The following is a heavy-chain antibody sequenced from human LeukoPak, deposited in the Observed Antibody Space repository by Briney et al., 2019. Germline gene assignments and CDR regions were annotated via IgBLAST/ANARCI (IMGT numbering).Heavy chain of an antibody. CDR1: GGSFSGYY. CDR2: INHSGST. CDR3: ARGQGLFYYGDYSCWFDP. J-gene: IGHJ5*02. V-gene: IGHV4-34*01. D-gene: IGHD4-17*01. Sequence: SQTLSLTCAVYGGSFSGYYLSWIRQPPGKGLEWIGEINHSGSTNYNPSLKSRVTISVDTSKNQFSLKLSSVTAADTAVYYCARGQGLFYYGDYSCWFDPWGQGTLVTVSS.